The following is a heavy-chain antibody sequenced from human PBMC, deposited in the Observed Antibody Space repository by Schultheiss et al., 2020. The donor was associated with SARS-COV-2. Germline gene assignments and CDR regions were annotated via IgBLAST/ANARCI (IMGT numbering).Heavy chain of an antibody. CDR2: IYYSGST. Sequence: SETLSLTCTVSGGSISSYYWSWIRQPAGKGLEWIGYIYYSGSTNYNPSLKSRVTISVDTSKNQFSLKLSSVTAADTAVYYCARGFGVVIGAFDIWGQGTMVTVSS. CDR3: ARGFGVVIGAFDI. CDR1: GGSISSYY. D-gene: IGHD3-3*01. J-gene: IGHJ3*02. V-gene: IGHV4-59*12.